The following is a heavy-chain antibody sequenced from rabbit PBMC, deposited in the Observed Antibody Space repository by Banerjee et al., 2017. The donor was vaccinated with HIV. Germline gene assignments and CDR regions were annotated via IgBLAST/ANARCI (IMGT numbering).Heavy chain of an antibody. J-gene: IGHJ3*01. CDR2: IYAGTGVRT. CDR3: ARSGASGSGYNWAYYL. D-gene: IGHD1-1*01. Sequence: QEQLVESGGDLVKPGASLTLTCTASGFSFSSSYWICWVRQAPGKGLEWIGCIYAGTGVRTYYASWAKGRFTISKTSSTTVDLKMTSLTAADTATYFCARSGASGSGYNWAYYLWGQGTLVTVS. CDR1: GFSFSSSYW. V-gene: IGHV1S45*01.